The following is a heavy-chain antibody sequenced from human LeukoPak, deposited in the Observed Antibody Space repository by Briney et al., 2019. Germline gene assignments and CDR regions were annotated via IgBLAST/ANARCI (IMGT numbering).Heavy chain of an antibody. D-gene: IGHD3-3*02. CDR3: ASISSPIDY. CDR2: IKKDGSES. CDR1: GFTFSDHW. J-gene: IGHJ4*02. V-gene: IGHV3-7*01. Sequence: GWSLRPCCAASGFTFSDHWMCGVRQAPGKGQEWLANIKKDGSESYCAESVRGRFTISRDNAKNSLYLQMNSLRAEDTTVYYCASISSPIDYWGQGTLVTVSS.